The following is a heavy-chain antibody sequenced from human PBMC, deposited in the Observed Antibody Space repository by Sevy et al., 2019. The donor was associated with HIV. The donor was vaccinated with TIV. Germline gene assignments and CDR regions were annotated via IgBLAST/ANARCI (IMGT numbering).Heavy chain of an antibody. Sequence: GGSLRLSCAASGFTFDDYGMSWVRQAPGKGLEWVSGINWNGGSTGYADSVKGRFTISRDNAKNSLYLQMNSLRAEDTALYYCARDRRITTVTNYYYYGMDVWGQGTTVTVSS. CDR1: GFTFDDYG. CDR3: ARDRRITTVTNYYYYGMDV. CDR2: INWNGGST. J-gene: IGHJ6*02. D-gene: IGHD4-4*01. V-gene: IGHV3-20*04.